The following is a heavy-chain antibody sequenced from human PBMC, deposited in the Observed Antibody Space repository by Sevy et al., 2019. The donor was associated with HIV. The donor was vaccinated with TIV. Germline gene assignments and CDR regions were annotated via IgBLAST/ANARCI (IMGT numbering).Heavy chain of an antibody. V-gene: IGHV1-2*06. J-gene: IGHJ4*02. D-gene: IGHD2-15*01. CDR2: INPNSGGT. CDR1: GYTFTGYY. Sequence: ASVKVSCKASGYTFTGYYKHWVRQAPGQGLEWMGRINPNSGGTNYAQKFQGRVTMSRDTSIITAYMELSRLRSDDTAVYFCARVPDMWSHGGDDYWGQGTLVTVSS. CDR3: ARVPDMWSHGGDDY.